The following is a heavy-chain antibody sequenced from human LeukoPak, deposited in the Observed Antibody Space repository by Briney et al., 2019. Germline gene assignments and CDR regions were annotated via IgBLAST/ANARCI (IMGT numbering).Heavy chain of an antibody. Sequence: GGSLRLSCAASGFTFRNAWMSWVRQAPGKGLEWVGRIKRKNDLGTTDYAAPVKARFTISRDDSKSIAYLQMNSLKTEDTAVYYCTRVLRIDSSGWSPYYMDVWGKGTTVTISS. J-gene: IGHJ6*03. V-gene: IGHV3-15*01. CDR1: GFTFRNAW. CDR2: IKRKNDLGTT. D-gene: IGHD6-19*01. CDR3: TRVLRIDSSGWSPYYMDV.